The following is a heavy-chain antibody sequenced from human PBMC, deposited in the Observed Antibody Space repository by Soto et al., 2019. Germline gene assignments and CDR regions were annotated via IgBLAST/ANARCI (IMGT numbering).Heavy chain of an antibody. D-gene: IGHD1-26*01. CDR3: ARRLLGPTASYFDY. CDR1: GFTFNNYA. CDR2: IDSSGSDT. J-gene: IGHJ4*01. Sequence: GESLKISCAPSGFTFNNYAMGWVRQAQGRGLEWVSGIDSSGSDTKYADSVKGRFTVSRDKSKNTLYLQMNSLRVEDTAVYYCARRLLGPTASYFDYWGQGTLVTVSS. V-gene: IGHV3-23*05.